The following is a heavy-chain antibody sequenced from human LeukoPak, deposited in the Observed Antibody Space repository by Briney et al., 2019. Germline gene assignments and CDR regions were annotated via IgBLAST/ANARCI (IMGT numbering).Heavy chain of an antibody. J-gene: IGHJ3*02. Sequence: PGGSLRLSCAASGFTFSSYGMHWVRQAPGKGLEWVAFIRYDGSNKYYADSVKGRFTISRDNSKNTLYLQMNSLRAEDTAVYYCAKAQATSYGDYADAFDIWGQGTMVTVSS. D-gene: IGHD4-17*01. CDR1: GFTFSSYG. CDR3: AKAQATSYGDYADAFDI. V-gene: IGHV3-30*02. CDR2: IRYDGSNK.